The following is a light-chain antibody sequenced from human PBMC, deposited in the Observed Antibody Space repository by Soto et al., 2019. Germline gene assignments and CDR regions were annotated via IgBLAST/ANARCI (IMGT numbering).Light chain of an antibody. CDR3: SSYTNTRGV. CDR2: DVS. Sequence: QSVLTQPASVSGSPGQSITISCTGASGDVGGYNYVTWYQQHPGQAPKLMIYDVSNRPSGVSNRFSGSKSGNTASLTISGLQAEDEADYYCSSYTNTRGVFGGGTKVTVL. V-gene: IGLV2-14*01. J-gene: IGLJ2*01. CDR1: SGDVGGYNY.